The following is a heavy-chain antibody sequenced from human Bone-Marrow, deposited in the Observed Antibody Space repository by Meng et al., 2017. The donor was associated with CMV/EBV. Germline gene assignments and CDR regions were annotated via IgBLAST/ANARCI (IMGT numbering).Heavy chain of an antibody. V-gene: IGHV4-61*01. CDR1: GGSVSSGSYY. CDR3: ASGLGYCSSTSCYTWGYYYGMAV. D-gene: IGHD2-2*02. CDR2: IYYSGST. J-gene: IGHJ6*01. Sequence: GSLRLSCTVSGGSVSSGSYYWSWIRQPPGKGLEWIGYIYYSGSTNYNPSLKSRVTISVDTSKNQFSLKLSSVTAADTAVYYCASGLGYCSSTSCYTWGYYYGMAVWGQGHTV.